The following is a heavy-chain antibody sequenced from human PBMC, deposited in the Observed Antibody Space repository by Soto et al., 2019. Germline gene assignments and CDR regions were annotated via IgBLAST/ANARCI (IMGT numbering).Heavy chain of an antibody. V-gene: IGHV1-8*01. CDR3: ARAVTIFGVVRVARRVRYYYMDV. Sequence: ASVKVSCKASGYTFTSYDINWVRQATGQGLEWMGWMNPNSGNTGYAQKFQGRVTMTRNTSISTAYMELSSLRSEDTAVYYCARAVTIFGVVRVARRVRYYYMDVWGKGTTVTVAS. D-gene: IGHD3-3*01. J-gene: IGHJ6*03. CDR1: GYTFTSYD. CDR2: MNPNSGNT.